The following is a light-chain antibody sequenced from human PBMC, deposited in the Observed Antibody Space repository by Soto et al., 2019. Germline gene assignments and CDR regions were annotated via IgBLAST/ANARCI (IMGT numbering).Light chain of an antibody. J-gene: IGLJ1*01. CDR2: DVS. V-gene: IGLV2-14*03. Sequence: QSALTQPASVSGSPGQSITISCTGTSSDVGGYNYVSWYQHHPGQAPKLMIYDVSNRPSVVSNRFSGSKSGNTASLTISGLQPEDEADYYCSSYTTSNTRQIVFGTGTKVTVL. CDR1: SSDVGGYNY. CDR3: SSYTTSNTRQIV.